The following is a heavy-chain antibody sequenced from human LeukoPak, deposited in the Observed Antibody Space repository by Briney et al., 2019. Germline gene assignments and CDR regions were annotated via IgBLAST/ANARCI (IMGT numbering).Heavy chain of an antibody. J-gene: IGHJ6*02. CDR3: ARDSTTSSGMDV. Sequence: ASVKVSCKASGYTFTGYYTHWVRQAPGQGLEWMGWINPNSGGTDYAQKFQGWVTITRDTSISTAYMDLSRLKSDDTAIYYCARDSTTSSGMDVWGQGTTVTVSS. CDR2: INPNSGGT. D-gene: IGHD1-14*01. CDR1: GYTFTGYY. V-gene: IGHV1-2*04.